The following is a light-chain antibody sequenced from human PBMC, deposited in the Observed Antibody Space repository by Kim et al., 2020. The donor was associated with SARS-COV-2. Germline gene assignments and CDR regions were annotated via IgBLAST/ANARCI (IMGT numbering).Light chain of an antibody. V-gene: IGKV1-39*01. Sequence: DIQMTQSPSSLSASVGDRVTITCRASQSISSYLNWYQQKPGKAPKLLIYAASSLQSGVPSRFSGSGSGTDFTLTISSLQPEDFATYYCQQNYSTPVTFGGGTKVDIK. J-gene: IGKJ4*01. CDR3: QQNYSTPVT. CDR1: QSISSY. CDR2: AAS.